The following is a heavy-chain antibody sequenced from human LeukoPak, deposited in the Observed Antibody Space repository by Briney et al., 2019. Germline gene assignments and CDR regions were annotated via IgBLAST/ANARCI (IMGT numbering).Heavy chain of an antibody. CDR3: ATVIVGATPLPYYFDY. V-gene: IGHV1-24*01. J-gene: IGHJ4*02. CDR2: FDPEDGET. D-gene: IGHD1-26*01. CDR1: GYTLTELS. Sequence: GSVSVSCKVSGYTLTELSMHWVRQAPGKGLEWMGGFDPEDGETIYAQKFQGRVTMTEDTSTDTAYMELSSLRSEDTAVYYCATVIVGATPLPYYFDYWGQGTLVTVSS.